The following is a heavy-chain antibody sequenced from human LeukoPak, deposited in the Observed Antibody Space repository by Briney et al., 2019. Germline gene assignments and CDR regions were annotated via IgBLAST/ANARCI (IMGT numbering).Heavy chain of an antibody. J-gene: IGHJ4*02. CDR1: GYTFTAYH. CDR2: IDPKNGAT. V-gene: IGHV1-2*02. D-gene: IGHD3-10*01. CDR3: ARHAISRGMIDY. Sequence: ASVKVSCKASGYTFTAYHMHWVRQAPGQGLEWMGWIDPKNGATNYAQEFEGRVTLTRDTSISTAYMELSRLRSDDTAVYYCARHAISRGMIDYWGQGTLVTVSS.